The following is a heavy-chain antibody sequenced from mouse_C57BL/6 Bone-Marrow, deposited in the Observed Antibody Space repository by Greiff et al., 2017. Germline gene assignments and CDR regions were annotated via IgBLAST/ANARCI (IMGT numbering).Heavy chain of an antibody. J-gene: IGHJ4*01. V-gene: IGHV5-17*01. CDR3: AREGLRRGRNAMDY. Sequence: EVKLMESGGGLVKPGGSLKLSCAASGFTFSDYGMHWVRQAPEKGLEWVAYISSGSSTIYYADTVKGRFTISRDNAKNTLFLQMTSLRSEDTAMYYCAREGLRRGRNAMDYWGQGTSVTVSS. CDR1: GFTFSDYG. D-gene: IGHD2-2*01. CDR2: ISSGSSTI.